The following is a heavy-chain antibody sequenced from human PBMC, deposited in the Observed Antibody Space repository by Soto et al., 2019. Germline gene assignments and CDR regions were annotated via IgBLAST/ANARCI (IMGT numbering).Heavy chain of an antibody. D-gene: IGHD2-2*01. J-gene: IGHJ6*04. CDR3: ARGFDDWGIVVVPAANSWYYGMDV. CDR2: SIPLSATT. V-gene: IGHV1-69*06. CDR1: GGTLSNNA. Sequence: QVQLVQSGTEVKKPGSSVKVSCKASGGTLSNNAISWVRQAPGQGLEWMGWSIPLSATTTYAQKLQGRVTIAADRSTSTGYMELTSLTSEDTAVYYCARGFDDWGIVVVPAANSWYYGMDVWGKGTTVTVSS.